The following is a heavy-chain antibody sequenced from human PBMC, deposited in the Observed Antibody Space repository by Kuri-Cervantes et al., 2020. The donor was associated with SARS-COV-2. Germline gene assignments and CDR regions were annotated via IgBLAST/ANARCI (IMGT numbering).Heavy chain of an antibody. D-gene: IGHD3-3*01. V-gene: IGHV3-30*18. CDR1: GFTFSNYG. CDR3: AKSRSEGGGFFDYGVDV. Sequence: GESLKISCAASGFTFSNYGMHCVRQAPGEGLEWVALVSYDGSYKYYAGSVRGRFTISRDNSNKTVYLQMNSLRTEDTAVYYCAKSRSEGGGFFDYGVDVWGQGTTVTVSS. J-gene: IGHJ6*02. CDR2: VSYDGSYK.